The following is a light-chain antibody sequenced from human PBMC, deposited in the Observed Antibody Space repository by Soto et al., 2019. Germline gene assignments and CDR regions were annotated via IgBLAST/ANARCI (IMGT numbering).Light chain of an antibody. CDR3: QQATSFPRT. CDR2: AAS. J-gene: IGKJ1*01. CDR1: QGITSW. Sequence: DIQMTQSPSFLSASVGDRVTISWRASQGITSWLAWYQQKPGKAPKLLIYAASTLQGGVPSRFSGSGSGTEFTLTISSLQPEDFATYYCQQATSFPRTFGQGTKVDIK. V-gene: IGKV1-12*01.